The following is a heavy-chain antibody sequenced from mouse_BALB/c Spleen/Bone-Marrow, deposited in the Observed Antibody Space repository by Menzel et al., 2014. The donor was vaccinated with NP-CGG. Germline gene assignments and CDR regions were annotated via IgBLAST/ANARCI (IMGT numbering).Heavy chain of an antibody. CDR3: AREGGMITTGLPY. V-gene: IGHV1S56*01. CDR1: GYTFTSYY. J-gene: IGHJ3*01. Sequence: VQLQQSGPELVKPGASVRISCKASGYTFTSYYIHWVKQRPGQGLEWIGWIYPGNTNTNYNEQLKGKATLTADKSSSTAYMQLSSLTSEDSAVYFCAREGGMITTGLPYWGQGTLVTVSA. CDR2: IYPGNTNT. D-gene: IGHD2-4*01.